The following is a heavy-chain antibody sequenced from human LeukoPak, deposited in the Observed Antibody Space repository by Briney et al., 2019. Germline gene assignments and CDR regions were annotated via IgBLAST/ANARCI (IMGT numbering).Heavy chain of an antibody. CDR1: GGSISSYY. CDR3: ATYDFWSGHEAY. V-gene: IGHV4-59*01. Sequence: PSETLSLTCTVSGGSISSYYWNWIRQPPGKGLEWIGYIYYSGSTNYNPSLKSRVTISVDTSKNQFSLKLSSVTAADTAVYYCATYDFWSGHEAYWGQGTPVTVSS. J-gene: IGHJ4*02. CDR2: IYYSGST. D-gene: IGHD3-3*01.